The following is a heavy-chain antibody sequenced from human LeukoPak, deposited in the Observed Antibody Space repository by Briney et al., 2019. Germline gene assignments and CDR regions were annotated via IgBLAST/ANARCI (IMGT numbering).Heavy chain of an antibody. CDR1: GFTVSDSY. CDR2: ISWNSGSI. J-gene: IGHJ6*03. D-gene: IGHD6-6*01. CDR3: ARGTARARNYYYYYMDV. Sequence: GGSLRLSCAASGFTVSDSYMSWVRQAPGEGLEWVSGISWNSGSIGYADSVKGRFTISRDNAKNSLYLQMNSLRAEDTALYYCARGTARARNYYYYYMDVWGKGTTVTVSS. V-gene: IGHV3-9*01.